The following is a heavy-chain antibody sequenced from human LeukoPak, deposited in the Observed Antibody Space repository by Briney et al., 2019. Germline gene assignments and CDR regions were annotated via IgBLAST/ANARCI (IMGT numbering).Heavy chain of an antibody. CDR3: AREGGTVVIGRFDF. Sequence: PGGSLRLSSSASGINFRASGMHWVRQAPGMGLEWVTFIQTDGKDKKYAASVAGRFTISRDNSKNTVYLHMNSLRPDDTALYYCAREGGTVVIGRFDFWGQGTLVTVSS. J-gene: IGHJ4*02. D-gene: IGHD2-2*01. CDR1: GINFRASG. CDR2: IQTDGKDK. V-gene: IGHV3-30*02.